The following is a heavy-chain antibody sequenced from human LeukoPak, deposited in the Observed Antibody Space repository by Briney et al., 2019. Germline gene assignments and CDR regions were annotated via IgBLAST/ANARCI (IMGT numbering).Heavy chain of an antibody. V-gene: IGHV1-24*01. CDR1: GYTLTELS. CDR3: ATIAAAGRRLDY. CDR2: FDPEDGET. Sequence: ASVKVSCKVSGYTLTELSMHWVRQAPGKGLEWMGGFDPEDGETIYAQKFQGRVTMTEDTSTDTAYMELSSLRSEDTAVYYCATIAAAGRRLDYWGQGTLVTVSS. D-gene: IGHD6-13*01. J-gene: IGHJ4*02.